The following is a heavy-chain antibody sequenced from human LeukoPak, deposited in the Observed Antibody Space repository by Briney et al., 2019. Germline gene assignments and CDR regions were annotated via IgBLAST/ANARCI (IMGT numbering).Heavy chain of an antibody. D-gene: IGHD1-26*01. V-gene: IGHV4-59*01. CDR1: GGSISSYY. CDR3: ARCLVGATYYFDY. CDR2: IYYSGST. J-gene: IGHJ4*02. Sequence: SETLSLTCTVSGGSISSYYWSWIRQPPGKGLEWIGYIYYSGSTNYNPSLKSRVTISVDTSKNQFSLKLSSVTAADTAVYYCARCLVGATYYFDYWGQGTLVTVST.